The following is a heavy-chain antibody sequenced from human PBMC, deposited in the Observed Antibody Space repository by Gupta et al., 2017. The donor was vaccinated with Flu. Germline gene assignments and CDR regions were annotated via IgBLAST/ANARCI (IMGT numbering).Heavy chain of an antibody. V-gene: IGHV3-13*01. D-gene: IGHD1-7*01. CDR2: IGTAGDT. Sequence: EVQLVESGGGLVQPGGSMRLSCADSGFPLSCYDMPWVRQATGKGLEWCSAIGTAGDTYYPGSVKGRFTISRENAKNSLYLQMNSLRAGDTAVYYCARGITGTTSHWFDPWGQGTLVTVSS. CDR3: ARGITGTTSHWFDP. CDR1: GFPLSCYD. J-gene: IGHJ5*02.